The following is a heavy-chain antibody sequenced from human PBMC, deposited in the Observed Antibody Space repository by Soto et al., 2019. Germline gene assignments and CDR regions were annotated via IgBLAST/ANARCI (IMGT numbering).Heavy chain of an antibody. CDR2: ISYDGNNK. CDR3: AIIHSGSFGFDI. J-gene: IGHJ3*02. D-gene: IGHD1-26*01. Sequence: VQLVESGGGVVQPGRSLRLSCTASGLTFNIYDIYWVRQAPGKGLAWVSLISYDGNNKYYAYSVKGRFTISRDNSKNTLYLQMDSLRAEDPAVYHCAIIHSGSFGFDIWGQGTMVIFSS. CDR1: GLTFNIYD. V-gene: IGHV3-30*03.